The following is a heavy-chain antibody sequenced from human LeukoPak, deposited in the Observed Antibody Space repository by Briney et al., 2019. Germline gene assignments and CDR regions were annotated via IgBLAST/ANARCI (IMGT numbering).Heavy chain of an antibody. CDR3: ARRRMPLINAFDI. V-gene: IGHV1-69*06. CDR2: IIPIFGTA. D-gene: IGHD2-15*01. CDR1: GYTFTGHF. J-gene: IGHJ3*02. Sequence: SVTVSCKASGYTFTGHFLHWVRQAPGQGLEWMGGIIPIFGTANYAQKFQGRVTITADKSTSTAYMELSSLRSEDTAVYYCARRRMPLINAFDIWGQGTMVTVSS.